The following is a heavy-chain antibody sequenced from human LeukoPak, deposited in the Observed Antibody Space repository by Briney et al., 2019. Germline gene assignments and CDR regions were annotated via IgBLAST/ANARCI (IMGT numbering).Heavy chain of an antibody. D-gene: IGHD1-26*01. CDR2: INQDASTK. CDR1: GFTLRNTW. CDR3: ARDQSGNLDY. V-gene: IGHV3-7*01. Sequence: GGSLRLSCVASGFTLRNTWMAWVRQAPGKGLEWVANINQDASTKHYVDSVKGRFTISRDNAKNSLYLQMSSLRAEDTAVYYCARDQSGNLDYWGQGTLVTVSA. J-gene: IGHJ4*02.